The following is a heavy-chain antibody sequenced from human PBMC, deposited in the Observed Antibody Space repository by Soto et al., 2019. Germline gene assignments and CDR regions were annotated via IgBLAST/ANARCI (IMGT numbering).Heavy chain of an antibody. V-gene: IGHV4-39*01. CDR1: GGSIQSFDYF. D-gene: IGHD4-17*01. Sequence: QLQLQESGPGLVKSSESLSLTCTVSGGSIQSFDYFWGWIRQAPGKGLEWIGSINYSGSAYHNLSLQSRVTLSVETSRNHVSLTLSSVTAADTAIYYCARHAYSDYVLTWFDPWGQGILVTVSS. J-gene: IGHJ5*02. CDR2: INYSGSA. CDR3: ARHAYSDYVLTWFDP.